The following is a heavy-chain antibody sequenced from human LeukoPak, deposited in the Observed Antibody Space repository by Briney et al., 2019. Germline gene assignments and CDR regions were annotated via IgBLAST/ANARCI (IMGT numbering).Heavy chain of an antibody. CDR1: GFTFSSYG. Sequence: QTGGSLRLSCAASGFTFSSYGMHWVRQAPGKGLEWVAVIWYDGSNKYYADSVKGRFTISRDNSKNTLYLQMNSLRAEDTAVYYCARDHFPGYGSGSYYNYFDYWGQGTLVTVSS. J-gene: IGHJ4*02. CDR3: ARDHFPGYGSGSYYNYFDY. V-gene: IGHV3-33*01. CDR2: IWYDGSNK. D-gene: IGHD3-10*01.